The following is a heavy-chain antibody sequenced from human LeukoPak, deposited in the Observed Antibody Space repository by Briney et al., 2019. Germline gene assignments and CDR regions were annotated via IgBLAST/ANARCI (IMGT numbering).Heavy chain of an antibody. CDR1: GFTFGDYA. CDR3: TRRQYSSSWPIDY. D-gene: IGHD6-13*01. CDR2: IRSKAYGGTT. Sequence: GGSLRLSCTASGFTFGDYAMSWSRQAPGKGLEWVGFIRSKAYGGTTEYAASVKGRFTISRDDSKSIAYLQMNSLKTEDTAVYYCTRRQYSSSWPIDYWGQGTLVTVSS. J-gene: IGHJ4*02. V-gene: IGHV3-49*03.